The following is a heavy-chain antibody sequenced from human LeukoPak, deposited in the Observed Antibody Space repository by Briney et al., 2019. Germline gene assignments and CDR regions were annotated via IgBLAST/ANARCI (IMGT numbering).Heavy chain of an antibody. CDR2: ISYDGSNK. V-gene: IGHV3-30*03. CDR3: LLSSGSYPQRNLDY. Sequence: PGGSLRLSCAASGFTFSSYGMHWVRQAPGKGLEWVAVISYDGSNKYYADSVKGRFTISRDNSKNTLYLQMNSLRAEDTAVYYCLLSSGSYPQRNLDYWGQGTLVTVSS. D-gene: IGHD3-10*01. J-gene: IGHJ4*02. CDR1: GFTFSSYG.